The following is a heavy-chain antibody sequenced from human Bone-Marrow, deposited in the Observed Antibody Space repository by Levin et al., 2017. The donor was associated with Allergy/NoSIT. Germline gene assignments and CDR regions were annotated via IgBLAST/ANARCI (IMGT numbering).Heavy chain of an antibody. J-gene: IGHJ4*02. CDR2: IYPDDSDT. Sequence: GESLKISCKGSGYSFSHYWIGWVRQMPGKGLEWMGIIYPDDSDTRYSPSFQGQVTISADKSTSTTYLQWNSLKASDSGMYFCATGIRAREQPILRLIYYIDYWAQGALVTVSS. CDR3: ATGIRAREQPILRLIYYIDY. V-gene: IGHV5-51*01. CDR1: GYSFSHYW. D-gene: IGHD1/OR15-1a*01.